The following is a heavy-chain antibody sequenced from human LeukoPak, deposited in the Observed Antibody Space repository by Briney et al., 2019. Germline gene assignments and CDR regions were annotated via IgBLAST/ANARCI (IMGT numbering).Heavy chain of an antibody. CDR3: AKAASFAGAGSFDY. V-gene: IGHV3-23*01. Sequence: AGGSLRLSCAASGFTFSSYAMSWVRQAPGKGLEWVSAISGSGGSTYYADSVKGRFTISRDNSKNTLYLQMNSLRAEDTAVYYRAKAASFAGAGSFDYLGQGTLVTVSS. CDR2: ISGSGGST. D-gene: IGHD3-3*01. CDR1: GFTFSSYA. J-gene: IGHJ4*02.